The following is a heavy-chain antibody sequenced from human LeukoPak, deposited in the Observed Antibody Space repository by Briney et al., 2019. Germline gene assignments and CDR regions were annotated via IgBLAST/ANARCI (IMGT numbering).Heavy chain of an antibody. Sequence: GASLKISCKGSGSRFTSYWIGWVRQLPGKGLEGMGIIYPGDSDTRYSPSFQGQVTISADKSISTAYLQWSSLKASDTAMYYCARLRAAAGSYYFDYWGQGTLVTVSS. V-gene: IGHV5-51*01. D-gene: IGHD6-13*01. CDR1: GSRFTSYW. J-gene: IGHJ4*02. CDR2: IYPGDSDT. CDR3: ARLRAAAGSYYFDY.